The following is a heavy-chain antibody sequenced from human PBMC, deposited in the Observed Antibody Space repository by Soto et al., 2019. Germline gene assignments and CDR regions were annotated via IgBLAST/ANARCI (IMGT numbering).Heavy chain of an antibody. V-gene: IGHV3-13*01. Sequence: GGSLRLSCAASGFIFNNYDMHWVRQTTGKGLEWVSRIGLAGDTNYLGSVKGRFTISRENAKNSFFLQMNSLKAGDTGVYYCARGLPGGFDPWGQGT. J-gene: IGHJ5*02. CDR1: GFIFNNYD. D-gene: IGHD3-10*01. CDR3: ARGLPGGFDP. CDR2: IGLAGDT.